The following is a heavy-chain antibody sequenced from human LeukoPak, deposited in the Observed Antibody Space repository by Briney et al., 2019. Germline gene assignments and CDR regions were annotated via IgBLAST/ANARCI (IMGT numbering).Heavy chain of an antibody. Sequence: PSETLSLTCAVYGASFNTYYWTWIRQSPDKGLEWIAEVKHDGDTNVNPSLRSRVVMSVDASKNQFSLKMTSVTAADTAIYFCARGPVALPNDRLSLFFDFWGQGTLVTVSS. CDR2: VKHDGDT. J-gene: IGHJ5*01. D-gene: IGHD2-8*01. CDR3: ARGPVALPNDRLSLFFDF. CDR1: GASFNTYY. V-gene: IGHV4-34*01.